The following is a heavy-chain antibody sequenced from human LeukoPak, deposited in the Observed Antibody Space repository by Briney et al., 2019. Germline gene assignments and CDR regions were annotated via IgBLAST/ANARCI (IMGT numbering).Heavy chain of an antibody. J-gene: IGHJ6*02. CDR1: GFTVSSNY. D-gene: IGHD3-16*01. CDR3: AREDYLYGMDV. V-gene: IGHV3-66*01. Sequence: GGSLRLSCAASGFTVSSNYMSWVRQAPGKGLEWVSVIYSGGSTYYADSVKGRFTISRDNSKNTLYLQMNSLRAEDTAVYYCAREDYLYGMDVWGQGTTVTVSS. CDR2: IYSGGST.